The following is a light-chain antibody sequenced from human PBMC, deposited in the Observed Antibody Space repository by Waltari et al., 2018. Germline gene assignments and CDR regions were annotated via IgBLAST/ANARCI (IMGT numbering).Light chain of an antibody. CDR2: EAS. J-gene: IGKJ4*01. CDR1: QSIGSS. Sequence: DIQMTQSPSTLSASVGDRVTITCRASQSIGSSFAWYQQKPGKAPKVVIYEASSLESWVPSRFSGSGSGTEFTLTISSLQPDDFATYYCQQCNSYLLTFGGGTKVEIK. V-gene: IGKV1-5*03. CDR3: QQCNSYLLT.